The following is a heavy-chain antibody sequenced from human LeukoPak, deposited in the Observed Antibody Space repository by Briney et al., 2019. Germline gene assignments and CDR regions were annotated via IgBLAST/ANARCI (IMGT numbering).Heavy chain of an antibody. D-gene: IGHD3-3*01. Sequence: GRSLRLSCAASGFTFSSYAMHWVRQAPGKGLEWVAVISYDGSNKYYADSVKGRFTISRDNSKNTLYLQMNSLRAEDTAVYYCARGKLGAHYDFWSGYFSSYYYYYMDVWGKGTTVTVSS. V-gene: IGHV3-30*04. CDR2: ISYDGSNK. CDR3: ARGKLGAHYDFWSGYFSSYYYYYMDV. CDR1: GFTFSSYA. J-gene: IGHJ6*03.